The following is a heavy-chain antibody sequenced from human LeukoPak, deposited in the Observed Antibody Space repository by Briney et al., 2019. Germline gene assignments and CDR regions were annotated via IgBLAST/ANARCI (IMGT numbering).Heavy chain of an antibody. J-gene: IGHJ4*02. CDR2: ISSSSSYI. D-gene: IGHD1-14*01. V-gene: IGHV3-21*01. CDR1: GFTFSSYS. Sequence: GGSLRLSCAASGFTFSSYSMNWVRQAPGKGLEWVSSISSSSSYIYYADSVKGRFTISRDNSKNTLYLQMNSLRAEDTAVYYCAKVTAPGIDYWGQGTLVTVSS. CDR3: AKVTAPGIDY.